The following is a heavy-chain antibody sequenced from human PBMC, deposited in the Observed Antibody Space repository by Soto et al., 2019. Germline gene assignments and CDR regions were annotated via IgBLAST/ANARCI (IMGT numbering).Heavy chain of an antibody. CDR2: IYYRGTT. CDR1: GGSISRYY. Sequence: SETLSLTCTVSGGSISRYYWSWIRLHPGEGLEWIGYIYYRGTTYFNPSLKSRVTISTDTSKKEFSLTLTSVTAADTAVYYCARATESHYFDYWGRGILVTVSS. CDR3: ARATESHYFDY. J-gene: IGHJ4*02. V-gene: IGHV4-59*06.